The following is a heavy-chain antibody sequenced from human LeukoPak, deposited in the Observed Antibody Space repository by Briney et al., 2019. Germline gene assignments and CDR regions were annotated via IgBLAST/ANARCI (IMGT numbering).Heavy chain of an antibody. D-gene: IGHD2-2*02. Sequence: ASVKVSCKASGYTFTGWYIHWVRQAPGQGLEWLGWINPNSGGTYYAQNLRGRVTMTRDTSISTAYMELSRLTSDNTAVYYCARAYCSSAICYTCDDWGQGTLVTVSS. J-gene: IGHJ4*02. CDR2: INPNSGGT. CDR3: ARAYCSSAICYTCDD. V-gene: IGHV1-2*02. CDR1: GYTFTGWY.